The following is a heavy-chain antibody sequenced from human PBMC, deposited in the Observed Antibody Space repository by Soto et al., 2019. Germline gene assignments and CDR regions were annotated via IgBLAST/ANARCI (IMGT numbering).Heavy chain of an antibody. CDR1: GGSFSSGSYY. D-gene: IGHD5-12*01. Sequence: PSETLSLTCTVSGGSFSSGSYYWSWIRQPPGTGLEWIGYIYYSGSTNYNPSLKSRVTISVDTSKNQCSLKLSSVTAADTAVYYCARSAVGSGYDLWGHFDYWGQGTLVTVSS. CDR3: ARSAVGSGYDLWGHFDY. CDR2: IYYSGST. V-gene: IGHV4-61*01. J-gene: IGHJ4*02.